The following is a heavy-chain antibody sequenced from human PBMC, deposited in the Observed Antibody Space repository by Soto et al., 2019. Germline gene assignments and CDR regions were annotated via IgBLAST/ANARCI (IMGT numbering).Heavy chain of an antibody. J-gene: IGHJ4*02. D-gene: IGHD3-10*01. V-gene: IGHV4-34*01. Sequence: QVQLQQWGAGLLKPSETLSLTCAVYGGSFSGYYWSWIRQPPGKGLEWIGEINHSGSTNYNPSLKSRVTISVDTSKNQFSLKLSSVTAAGTAVYYCARGGDELNPFDYWGQGTLVTVSS. CDR2: INHSGST. CDR3: ARGGDELNPFDY. CDR1: GGSFSGYY.